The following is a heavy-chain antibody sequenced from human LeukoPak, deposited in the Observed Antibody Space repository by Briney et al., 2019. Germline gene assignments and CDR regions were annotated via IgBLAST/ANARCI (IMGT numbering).Heavy chain of an antibody. CDR2: MYYRGST. CDR3: AREASMGTLDY. V-gene: IGHV4-59*13. J-gene: IGHJ4*02. D-gene: IGHD7-27*01. Sequence: SETLSLTCTVSGGSISSYYWSWIRQPPGKGLEWIGYMYYRGSTNYNPSLKSRVIISVDRSKNQFSLRLSSVTAADTAVYYCAREASMGTLDYWGQGILVTVSS. CDR1: GGSISSYY.